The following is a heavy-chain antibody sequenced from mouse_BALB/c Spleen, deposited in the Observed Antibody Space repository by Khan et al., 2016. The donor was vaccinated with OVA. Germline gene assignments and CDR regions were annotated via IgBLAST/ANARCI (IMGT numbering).Heavy chain of an antibody. CDR1: GYTFTNYG. CDR3: ARSASYWFFDV. Sequence: QIQLVQSGPELKKPGETVKISCKASGYTFTNYGMNWVKQAPGKGLKWMGWINTYTGEPTYADDFKGRFAFSLETSANTAYLQITHLKNEDTATYFCARSASYWFFDVWGAGTTVTVSS. J-gene: IGHJ1*01. V-gene: IGHV9-3-1*01. CDR2: INTYTGEP. D-gene: IGHD6-1*01.